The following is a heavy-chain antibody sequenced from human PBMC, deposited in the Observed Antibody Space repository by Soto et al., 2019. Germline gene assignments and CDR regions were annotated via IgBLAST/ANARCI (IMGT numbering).Heavy chain of an antibody. CDR3: ARHGCSSTSCPNDY. J-gene: IGHJ4*02. V-gene: IGHV4-39*01. CDR2: IYYSGST. D-gene: IGHD2-2*01. CDR1: GGSISSSSYY. Sequence: QLQLQESGPGLVKPSETLSLTCTVSGGSISSSSYYWGWIRQPPGKGLEWIGSIYYSGSTYYNPSRKRRVTISVDTSKNQFSLKLSSVTAADTAVYYCARHGCSSTSCPNDYWGQGTLVTVSS.